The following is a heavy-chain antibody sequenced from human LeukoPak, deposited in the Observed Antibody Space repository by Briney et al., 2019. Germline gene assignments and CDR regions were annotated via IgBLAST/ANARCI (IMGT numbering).Heavy chain of an antibody. J-gene: IGHJ4*02. V-gene: IGHV3-74*01. CDR3: ARGEYSSGWYVKDFDY. D-gene: IGHD6-19*01. CDR1: GFTFSSYW. CDR2: INSDGSST. Sequence: GGSLRLSCAASGFTFSSYWMHWVRQAPGKGLVWVSRINSDGSSTSYADSVKGRFTISRDNAKNTLYLQMNSLRAEDTDVYYCARGEYSSGWYVKDFDYWGQGTLVTVSS.